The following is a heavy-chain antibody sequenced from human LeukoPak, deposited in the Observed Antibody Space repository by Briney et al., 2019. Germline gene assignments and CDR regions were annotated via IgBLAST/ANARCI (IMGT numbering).Heavy chain of an antibody. V-gene: IGHV1-69*13. CDR2: IIPIFGTA. Sequence: SVKVSCKASGGTFGSYAISWVRQAPGQGLEWMGGIIPIFGTANYAQKFQGRVTITADESTSTAYMELSGLRSEDTAVYYCARDRETTMFSAWFDPWGQGTLVTVSS. CDR1: GGTFGSYA. CDR3: ARDRETTMFSAWFDP. J-gene: IGHJ5*02. D-gene: IGHD3-10*02.